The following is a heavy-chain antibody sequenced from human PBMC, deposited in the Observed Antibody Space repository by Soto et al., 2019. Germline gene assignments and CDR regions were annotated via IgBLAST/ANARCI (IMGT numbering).Heavy chain of an antibody. CDR2: ISAINGTT. D-gene: IGHD2-15*01. V-gene: IGHV1-18*01. J-gene: IGHJ1*01. CDR3: ASLGYCSGGSCYRDFQH. CDR1: GYTFTSYG. Sequence: ASVTVSCQASGYTFTSYGISLVRQAPGQGLEWMGGISAINGTTNYAQKFQGRVTMTADESTSTAYMELSSLRSEDTAVYYCASLGYCSGGSCYRDFQHWGQGTLVTVSS.